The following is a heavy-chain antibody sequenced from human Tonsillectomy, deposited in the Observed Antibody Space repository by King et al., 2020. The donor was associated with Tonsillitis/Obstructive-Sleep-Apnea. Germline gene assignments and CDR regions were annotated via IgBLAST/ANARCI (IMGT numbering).Heavy chain of an antibody. CDR3: ARHYCSGGSCYAGDAFDI. CDR2: IDPSVSYT. D-gene: IGHD2-15*01. CDR1: GYSFTSYW. Sequence: QLVQSGAEVKKPGESLRISCKGSGYSFTSYWISWVRQMPGKGLEWMGRIDPSVSYTNYSPSFQGHVTISADKSISTAYLQWSSLKASDTAMYYCARHYCSGGSCYAGDAFDIWGQGTMVTVSS. J-gene: IGHJ3*02. V-gene: IGHV5-10-1*01.